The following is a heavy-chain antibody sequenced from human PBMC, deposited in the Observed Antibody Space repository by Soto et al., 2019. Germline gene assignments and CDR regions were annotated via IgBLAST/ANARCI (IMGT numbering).Heavy chain of an antibody. D-gene: IGHD6-19*01. Sequence: GASVKVSCKASGGTFSSYTISWVRQAPGQGLEWMGGIIPSFGTTNYAQRFQGRVTITADASTSTAYMEVSSLRSEDTAVYYCARSLGYSSGWYRPGPYWGQGTLVTVSS. CDR1: GGTFSSYT. V-gene: IGHV1-69*13. J-gene: IGHJ4*02. CDR2: IIPSFGTT. CDR3: ARSLGYSSGWYRPGPY.